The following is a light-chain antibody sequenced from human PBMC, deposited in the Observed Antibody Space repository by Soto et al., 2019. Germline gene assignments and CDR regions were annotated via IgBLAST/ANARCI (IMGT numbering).Light chain of an antibody. CDR1: RSNVGTYA. J-gene: IGLJ2*01. Sequence: QSVLTQSPSASATPGQRVTMSCSGTRSNVGTYAVNWYQQLPGTAPTLLIFRNHQRPSGVPDRFSGSKSGTSASLAISAPQSEDEADYYCAAWADRLGAVVFGGGTQLTVL. CDR2: RNH. CDR3: AAWADRLGAVV. V-gene: IGLV1-44*01.